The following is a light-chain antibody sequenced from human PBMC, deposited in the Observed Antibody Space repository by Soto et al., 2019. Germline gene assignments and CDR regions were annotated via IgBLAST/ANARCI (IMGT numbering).Light chain of an antibody. CDR2: SKI. V-gene: IGLV1-40*01. Sequence: QSVLTQPPSVSGAPGQRVTISCSGAVYDVHWYQQLPGTAPKLLIHSKIHRPSGVPDRFSGTKSGASASLAITGLQAEDEAEYFCQSFDRSLAALFGGGTKLTVL. CDR1: GAVYD. J-gene: IGLJ2*01. CDR3: QSFDRSLAAL.